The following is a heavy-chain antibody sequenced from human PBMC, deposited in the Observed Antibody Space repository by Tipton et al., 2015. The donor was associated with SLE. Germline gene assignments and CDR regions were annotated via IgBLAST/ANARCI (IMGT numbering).Heavy chain of an antibody. J-gene: IGHJ4*02. CDR3: ARLDSSSTIFIDF. D-gene: IGHD3-10*02. CDR1: GLTFSSYA. V-gene: IGHV3-23*01. Sequence: SLRLSCTASGLTFSSYAISWVRQAPGKGPEWVSAVSGRGDATFYADSVRGRFTISRDNSKNTLYLQMNDLRAEDTAVYYCARLDSSSTIFIDFWGLGTLVTVSS. CDR2: VSGRGDAT.